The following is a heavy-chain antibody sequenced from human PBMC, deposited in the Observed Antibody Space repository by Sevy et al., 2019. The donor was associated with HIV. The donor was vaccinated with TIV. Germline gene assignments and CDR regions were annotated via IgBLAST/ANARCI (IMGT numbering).Heavy chain of an antibody. CDR3: AKDGHYYDSSGDYLNYFDY. V-gene: IGHV3-23*01. CDR1: GFSLTSYA. J-gene: IGHJ4*02. D-gene: IGHD3-22*01. Sequence: GGSLRLSCAASGFSLTSYAMSWVRQAPGKGLEWVSAISGSARSTYYAYSVKGRFTISRDNSKNTLYLLINSLRAEDTAIYYCAKDGHYYDSSGDYLNYFDYWGQGPLVTVSS. CDR2: ISGSARST.